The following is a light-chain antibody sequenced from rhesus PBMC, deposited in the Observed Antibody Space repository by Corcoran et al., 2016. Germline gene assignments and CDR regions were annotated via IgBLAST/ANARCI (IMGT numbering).Light chain of an antibody. CDR2: KAV. V-gene: IGKV1-22*01. Sequence: DIQMTQSPSSLSTSVGDTVTITCRASRSISTWLAWSQQKPGKAPRLLIYKAVTLQRGVPARFSDSGSGTEFSLTISSLQSEDFATYYCQQYTSPYTFGQGTKVDIK. J-gene: IGKJ2*01. CDR3: QQYTSPYT. CDR1: RSISTW.